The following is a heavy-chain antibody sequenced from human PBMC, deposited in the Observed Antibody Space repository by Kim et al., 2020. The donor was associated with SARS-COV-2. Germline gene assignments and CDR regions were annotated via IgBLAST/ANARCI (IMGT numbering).Heavy chain of an antibody. Sequence: PKCRVTRSVDTSKNQFALKLSSVTAADTAVYYCARGRGVITPYYYYGMDVWGQGTTVTVSS. J-gene: IGHJ6*02. D-gene: IGHD3-10*01. V-gene: IGHV4-34*01. CDR3: ARGRGVITPYYYYGMDV.